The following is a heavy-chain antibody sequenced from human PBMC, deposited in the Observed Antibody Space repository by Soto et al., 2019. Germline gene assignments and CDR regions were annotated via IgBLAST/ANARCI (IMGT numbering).Heavy chain of an antibody. CDR3: AREIEENGQLPIPGDY. V-gene: IGHV3-23*01. CDR2: ISGRGRMT. CDR1: GFTYSNYA. J-gene: IGHJ4*02. D-gene: IGHD2-8*01. Sequence: GGSLRLSCAASGFTYSNYAMTWVRQAPGKGLEWVSGISGRGRMTYYADSVKGHFTISRDNSKNTVYLQMNNLRAEDTAVYYCAREIEENGQLPIPGDYWGQGSLVTVSS.